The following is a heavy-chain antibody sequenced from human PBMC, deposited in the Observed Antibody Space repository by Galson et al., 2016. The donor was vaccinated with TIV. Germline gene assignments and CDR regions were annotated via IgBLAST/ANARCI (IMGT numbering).Heavy chain of an antibody. CDR1: GFRFSDYG. D-gene: IGHD3-3*01. J-gene: IGHJ6*02. CDR2: TWFDGSNK. CDR3: ARDFPFHGVFRVALTGVLDV. V-gene: IGHV3-33*01. Sequence: SLRLSCAVSGFRFSDYGMVWVRQAPGKGLEWVAHTWFDGSNKNYADSVKGRFTISRDNSKNTLYLQMNSLRAEDTAVYYCARDFPFHGVFRVALTGVLDVGGQGTTVTVS.